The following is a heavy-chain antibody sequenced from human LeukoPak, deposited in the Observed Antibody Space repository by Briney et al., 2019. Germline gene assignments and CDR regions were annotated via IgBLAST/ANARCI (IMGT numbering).Heavy chain of an antibody. V-gene: IGHV1-2*02. J-gene: IGHJ4*02. CDR3: ARVREITGTTGLGY. CDR1: GYTFTGYY. Sequence: ASVKVSCKASGYTFTGYYMHWVRQAPGQGLEWMGWINPNSDGTNYAQKFQGRVTMTRDTSISTAYMELSRLRSDDTAVYYCARVREITGTTGLGYWGQGTLVTVSS. CDR2: INPNSDGT. D-gene: IGHD1-7*01.